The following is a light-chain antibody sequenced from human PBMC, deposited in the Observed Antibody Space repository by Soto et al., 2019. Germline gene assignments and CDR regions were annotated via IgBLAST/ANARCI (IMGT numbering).Light chain of an antibody. CDR2: SNN. V-gene: IGLV1-44*01. CDR1: SSNIGSNT. CDR3: AAWDDSLNGNYV. J-gene: IGLJ1*01. Sequence: QLVLTQPPSASGTPGQRVTISCSGSSSNIGSNTVNWYQQLPGTAPKLLIYSNNQRPSGVPDRFSGSKSGTSASLAISGLQSEDEADYYCAAWDDSLNGNYVFGTGTKLTVL.